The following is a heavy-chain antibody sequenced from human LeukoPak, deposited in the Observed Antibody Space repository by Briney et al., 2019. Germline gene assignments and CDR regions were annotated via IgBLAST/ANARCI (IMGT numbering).Heavy chain of an antibody. Sequence: PGGSLRLSCAASGFTFSTYAMSWVGQAPGKGLEWVSAISTSGDNTYYADSVKGGFTISRDNSKNTLYLQINSLRVEDTAIYYCAKERSAVTTGLFDSWGQGTLVTVSS. CDR3: AKERSAVTTGLFDS. CDR1: GFTFSTYA. J-gene: IGHJ4*02. V-gene: IGHV3-23*01. CDR2: ISTSGDNT. D-gene: IGHD4-17*01.